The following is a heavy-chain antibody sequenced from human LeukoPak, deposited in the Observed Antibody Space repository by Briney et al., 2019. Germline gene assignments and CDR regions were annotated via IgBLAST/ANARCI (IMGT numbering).Heavy chain of an antibody. CDR3: ARDPAYRPASSWFDP. J-gene: IGHJ5*02. CDR2: ISSSSSYI. V-gene: IGHV3-21*01. Sequence: GGSLRLSCAASGFTLSSYSMNWVRQAPGKGLEWVSSISSSSSYIYYADSVKGRFTISRDNAKNSLYLQMNSLRAEDTAVHYCARDPAYRPASSWFDPWGQGTLVTVSS. CDR1: GFTLSSYS. D-gene: IGHD4-11*01.